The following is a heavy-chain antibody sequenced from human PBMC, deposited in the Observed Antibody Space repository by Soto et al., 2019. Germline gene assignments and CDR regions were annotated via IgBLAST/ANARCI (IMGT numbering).Heavy chain of an antibody. CDR3: ARGDRGGSGSPASYYYSGLDV. J-gene: IGHJ6*02. D-gene: IGHD3-10*01. CDR2: VSAGGDMT. Sequence: GGSLRLSCAASGFTFSSYAMSWVRQAPGKGLEWVSSVSAGGDMTYYSDSVKGRFTISRDNSNNALFLQMNSLRAEDTALYYCARGDRGGSGSPASYYYSGLDVWGQGTTVTVSS. CDR1: GFTFSSYA. V-gene: IGHV3-23*01.